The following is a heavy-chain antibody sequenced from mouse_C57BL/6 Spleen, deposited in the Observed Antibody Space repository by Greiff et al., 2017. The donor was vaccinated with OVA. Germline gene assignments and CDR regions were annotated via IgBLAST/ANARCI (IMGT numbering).Heavy chain of an antibody. Sequence: EVQLQQSGTVLARPGASVKMSCKTSGYTFTSYWMHWVKQRPGQGLEWIGAIYPGNSDTSYNQKFKGKAKLTAVTSASPAYMELSSLTNEDSAVYYCTRWGTTVVAPYAMDYWGQGTSVTVSS. D-gene: IGHD1-1*01. J-gene: IGHJ4*01. CDR2: IYPGNSDT. V-gene: IGHV1-5*01. CDR1: GYTFTSYW. CDR3: TRWGTTVVAPYAMDY.